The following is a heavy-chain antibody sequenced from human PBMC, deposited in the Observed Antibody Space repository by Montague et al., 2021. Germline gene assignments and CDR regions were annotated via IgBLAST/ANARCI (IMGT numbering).Heavy chain of an antibody. CDR2: IHYSRRT. V-gene: IGHV4-59*01. CDR1: GSFISDYY. J-gene: IGHJ6*02. Sequence: ETLFLTCSVSGSFISDYYWSWIRQPPGKGLEWIGYIHYSRRTNYNPSLKSRVTISVDTSKNQVSLKLSPVTAADTAFYYCAVTNPYYYYGMDVWGQGTTVTVSS. D-gene: IGHD1-14*01. CDR3: AVTNPYYYYGMDV.